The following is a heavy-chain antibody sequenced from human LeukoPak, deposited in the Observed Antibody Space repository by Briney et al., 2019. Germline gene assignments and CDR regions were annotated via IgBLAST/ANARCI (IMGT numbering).Heavy chain of an antibody. V-gene: IGHV3-48*03. CDR3: AREDTGVAFDI. Sequence: GGSLRLSCAASRFTFSSYEMNWVRQAPGEGLEWVSYISGSGIKHYADSVKGRFTISRDNAKNSLYLQMNSLRVEDTAVYYCAREDTGVAFDIWGQGTTVTVSS. CDR2: ISGSGIK. J-gene: IGHJ3*02. CDR1: RFTFSSYE. D-gene: IGHD2-8*01.